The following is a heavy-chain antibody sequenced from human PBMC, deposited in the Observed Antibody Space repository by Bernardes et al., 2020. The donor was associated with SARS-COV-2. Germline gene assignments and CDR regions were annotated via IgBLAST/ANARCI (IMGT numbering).Heavy chain of an antibody. Sequence: GGSLRLSCSASGLTFRKYAMHWVRQAPGKRPEHISEISSSGDATSNADSVKGRFTISRDNSKNALYLQMRGLRFEDTDMYFCVKALTSVTAYAFDIWGQGTMVTVSS. D-gene: IGHD4-17*01. V-gene: IGHV3-64D*06. CDR1: GLTFRKYA. J-gene: IGHJ3*02. CDR3: VKALTSVTAYAFDI. CDR2: ISSSGDAT.